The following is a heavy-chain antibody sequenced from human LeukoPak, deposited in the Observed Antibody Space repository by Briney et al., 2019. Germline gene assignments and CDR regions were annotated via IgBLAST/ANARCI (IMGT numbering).Heavy chain of an antibody. Sequence: ASVKVSCKASGYTFTSYAMNWVRQAPGQGLEWTGWINTNTGNPTYAQGFTGRFVFSLDTSVSTAYLQISSLKAEDTAVYYCARGGYSGYDFVPVGYWGQGTLVTVSS. D-gene: IGHD5-12*01. CDR1: GYTFTSYA. J-gene: IGHJ4*02. CDR2: INTNTGNP. V-gene: IGHV7-4-1*02. CDR3: ARGGYSGYDFVPVGY.